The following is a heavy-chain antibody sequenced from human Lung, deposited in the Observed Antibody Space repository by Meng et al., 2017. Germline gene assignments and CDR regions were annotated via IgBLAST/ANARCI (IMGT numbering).Heavy chain of an antibody. J-gene: IGHJ4*02. CDR2: INHSGST. D-gene: IGHD4-11*01. V-gene: IGHV4-34*01. CDR3: ARGPTTMAHDFDY. Sequence: VRLQQGGGGSLKPSVPPSLTCVVSGVSFSDYCWSWIRQPPGKGLEWIGEINHSGSTNYNPSLESRATISVDTSQNNLSLKLSSVTAADSAVYYCARGPTTMAHDFDYWGQGTLVTVSS. CDR1: GVSFSDYC.